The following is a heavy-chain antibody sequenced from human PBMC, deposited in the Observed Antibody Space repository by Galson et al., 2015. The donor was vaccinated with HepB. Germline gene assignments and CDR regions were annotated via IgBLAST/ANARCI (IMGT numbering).Heavy chain of an antibody. J-gene: IGHJ6*02. Sequence: SLRLSCAASGFTFSKYSMNWVRQAPGKGPEWISYMSNSGTNMKYAESVKGRFTISRDNAKNSLYLQMNSLRVEETAVYYCASASVVMDYYGTDVWGQGTTVTVSS. V-gene: IGHV3-48*04. CDR2: MSNSGTNM. D-gene: IGHD2-21*01. CDR3: ASASVVMDYYGTDV. CDR1: GFTFSKYS.